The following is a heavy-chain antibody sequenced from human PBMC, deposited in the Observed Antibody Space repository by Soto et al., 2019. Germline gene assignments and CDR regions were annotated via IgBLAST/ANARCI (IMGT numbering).Heavy chain of an antibody. V-gene: IGHV5-10-1*01. CDR2: IDPSDSYT. J-gene: IGHJ6*02. Sequence: PGESLKISCKGSGYSFTSYWISWVRQMPGKGLEWMGRIDPSDSYTNYSPSFQGHVTISADKSISTAYLQWSSLKALDTAMYYCARQNFWSGYYTSSHYYYYGMDVWGQGTTVTVSS. CDR1: GYSFTSYW. D-gene: IGHD3-3*01. CDR3: ARQNFWSGYYTSSHYYYYGMDV.